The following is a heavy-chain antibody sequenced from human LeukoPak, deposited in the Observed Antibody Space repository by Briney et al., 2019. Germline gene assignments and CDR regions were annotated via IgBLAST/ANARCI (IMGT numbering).Heavy chain of an antibody. V-gene: IGHV4-59*12. J-gene: IGHJ3*02. CDR2: IYYSGNT. CDR1: GGSISSYY. CDR3: ARGQNTMIVVRGAFDI. D-gene: IGHD3-22*01. Sequence: IPSETLSLTCTVSGGSISSYYWSWIRQPPGRGLEGIGYIYYSGNTNYNPSLKSRVTISVDTSKNQFSLKLSSVTAADTAVYYCARGQNTMIVVRGAFDISGQGTMVTVSS.